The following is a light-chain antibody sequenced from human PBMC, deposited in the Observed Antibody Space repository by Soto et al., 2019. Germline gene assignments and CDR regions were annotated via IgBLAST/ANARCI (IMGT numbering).Light chain of an antibody. J-gene: IGLJ1*01. Sequence: QSVLTQPASVSGSPGQSITISCTGTSSDVGGYNYVSWYQQHPGKAPKLMIYDVSNRPSGVSNRFSGSKSGNTASLTISGLRAEDEADYYCSSYTSSSNSRVFGTGTKVTVL. CDR1: SSDVGGYNY. CDR2: DVS. V-gene: IGLV2-14*01. CDR3: SSYTSSSNSRV.